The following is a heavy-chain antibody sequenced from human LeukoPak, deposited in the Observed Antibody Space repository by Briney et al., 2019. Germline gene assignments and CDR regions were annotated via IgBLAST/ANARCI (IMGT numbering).Heavy chain of an antibody. CDR1: GGSISNYY. CDR3: ARTYYYGSGRYFDY. D-gene: IGHD3-10*01. CDR2: IYHSGNT. Sequence: SETLSLTCTISGGSISNYYWSWIRQPPGKGLEWIGYIYHSGNTNYNPSLKSRVTVSVDTSKDQFSLKLTSVTAADTAVYYCARTYYYGSGRYFDYWGQGTLVTVSS. J-gene: IGHJ4*02. V-gene: IGHV4-59*01.